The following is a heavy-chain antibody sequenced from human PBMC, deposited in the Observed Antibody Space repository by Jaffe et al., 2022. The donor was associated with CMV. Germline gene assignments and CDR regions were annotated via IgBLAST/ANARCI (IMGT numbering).Heavy chain of an antibody. V-gene: IGHV4-59*01. CDR1: GGSISSYY. D-gene: IGHD3-22*01. Sequence: QVQLQESGPGLVKPSETLSLTCTVSGGSISSYYWSWIRQPPGKGLEWIGYIYYSGSTNYNPSLKSRVTISVDTSKNQFSLKLSSVTAADTAVYYCARGRLWPRSVWDSSGYYLFDYWGQGTLVTVSS. J-gene: IGHJ4*02. CDR3: ARGRLWPRSVWDSSGYYLFDY. CDR2: IYYSGST.